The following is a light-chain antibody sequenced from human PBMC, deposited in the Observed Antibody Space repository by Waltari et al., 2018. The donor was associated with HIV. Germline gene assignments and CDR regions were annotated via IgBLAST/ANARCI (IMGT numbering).Light chain of an antibody. J-gene: IGLJ2*01. CDR1: GSNIGHNA. Sequence: QSVVTQPPSASGTPGQTVIISCSGSGSNIGHNAVNWYQQFPGAAPRLLIPSDNQRPSGVPDRFSGSKYGTSASLAISDLQSDDEADYYFAVWNDKLNNSVVSGGSVAFGGGTKLTVL. CDR3: AVWNDKLNNSVVSGGSVA. CDR2: SDN. V-gene: IGLV1-44*01.